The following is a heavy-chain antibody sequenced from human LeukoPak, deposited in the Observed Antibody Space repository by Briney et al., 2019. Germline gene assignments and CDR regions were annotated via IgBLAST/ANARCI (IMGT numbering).Heavy chain of an antibody. CDR1: GFTFSSYA. V-gene: IGHV3-53*01. J-gene: IGHJ6*02. CDR2: IYSGGST. CDR3: ARDCRSGSCYDYYGMDA. Sequence: GGSLRLSCAASGFTFSSYAMSWVRQAPGKGLEWISVIYSGGSTYYADSVKGRFTISRDNSKNTLYLQMNSLRAEDTAVYYCARDCRSGSCYDYYGMDAWGQGTTVTVSS. D-gene: IGHD2-15*01.